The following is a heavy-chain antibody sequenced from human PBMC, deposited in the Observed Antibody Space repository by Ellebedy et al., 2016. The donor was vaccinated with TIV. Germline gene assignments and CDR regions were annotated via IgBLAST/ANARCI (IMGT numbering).Heavy chain of an antibody. Sequence: GGSLRLXCTASGFNFGAFAMTWVRQAPGKGLDWVSTLSGNGLAPYYADSVKGRFTISRDNSKNTLYLQMNTLRDEDTAIYYCAKGGGWLDFDYWGQGTLVTVSS. CDR2: LSGNGLAP. V-gene: IGHV3-23*01. CDR1: GFNFGAFA. J-gene: IGHJ4*02. CDR3: AKGGGWLDFDY. D-gene: IGHD6-19*01.